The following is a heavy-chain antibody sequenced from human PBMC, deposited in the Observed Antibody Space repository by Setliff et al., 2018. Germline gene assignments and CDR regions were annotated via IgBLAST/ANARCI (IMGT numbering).Heavy chain of an antibody. Sequence: GESLQISCAASGFTFSDSTMHWVRQASGKGLEWVGRIRTKANSYATAYATSVQDRFTISRHDSESTTYLQMNGLKTEDTAVYYCVRHMTYYDFWRGYYSTSDAFHVWGQGTMVTVSS. D-gene: IGHD3-3*01. CDR1: GFTFSDST. V-gene: IGHV3-73*01. CDR3: VRHMTYYDFWRGYYSTSDAFHV. J-gene: IGHJ3*01. CDR2: IRTKANSYAT.